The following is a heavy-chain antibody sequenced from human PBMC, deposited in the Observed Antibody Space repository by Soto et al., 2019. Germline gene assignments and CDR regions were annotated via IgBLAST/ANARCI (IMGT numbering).Heavy chain of an antibody. CDR1: GGTFSSYA. D-gene: IGHD3-10*01. V-gene: IGHV1-69*13. Sequence: ASVKVSCKASGGTFSSYAISWVRQAPGQGLEWMGGIIPIFGTANYAQKFQGRVTITADESTSTAYMELSSLRSEDTAVYYCAALNTLAAINRDWFDPWGQGTLVTVSS. CDR3: AALNTLAAINRDWFDP. CDR2: IIPIFGTA. J-gene: IGHJ5*02.